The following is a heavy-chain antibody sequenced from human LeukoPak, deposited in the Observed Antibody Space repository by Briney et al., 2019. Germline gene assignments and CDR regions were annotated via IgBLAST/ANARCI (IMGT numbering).Heavy chain of an antibody. D-gene: IGHD5-24*01. Sequence: SETLSLTCTVSGGSISSYYWSWIRQPPGKGLEWIGYIYYSGTTNYNPSLKSRVTISVDTSKNQFSLKLSSVTAADTAVYYCAGGGQMGSFDYWGQGTLVTVSS. CDR1: GGSISSYY. V-gene: IGHV4-59*01. CDR3: AGGGQMGSFDY. J-gene: IGHJ4*02. CDR2: IYYSGTT.